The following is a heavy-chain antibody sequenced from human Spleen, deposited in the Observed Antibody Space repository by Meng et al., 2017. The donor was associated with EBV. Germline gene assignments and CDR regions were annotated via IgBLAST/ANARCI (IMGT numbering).Heavy chain of an antibody. D-gene: IGHD2-8*02. J-gene: IGHJ4*02. CDR3: SKDQSASRGTGFDY. V-gene: IGHV1-3*01. CDR1: GYSFIIYA. Sequence: QVAPVQSGDEVKNLWSSVKSSCKAAGYSFIIYAMHWVRQTPGQRLDWLGWINADNGDTKYSQKFQDRVTITRDTSASIVYLELSSLGSADTGVYYCSKDQSASRGTGFDYWGQGTLVTVSS. CDR2: INADNGDT.